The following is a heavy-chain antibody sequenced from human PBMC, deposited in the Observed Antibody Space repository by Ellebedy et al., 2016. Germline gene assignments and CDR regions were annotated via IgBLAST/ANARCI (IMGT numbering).Heavy chain of an antibody. J-gene: IGHJ2*01. V-gene: IGHV4-34*01. D-gene: IGHD4-17*01. CDR2: IYHSGST. CDR1: GGSFSTYY. CDR3: ARDYGDYDMDWYFDL. Sequence: SETLSLTCAVYGGSFSTYYWSWIRQPPGKGLEWIGEIYHSGSTNYNPSLKSRVTISVDTSKNQFSLKLSSVTAADTAVYYCARDYGDYDMDWYFDLWGRGTLVTVSS.